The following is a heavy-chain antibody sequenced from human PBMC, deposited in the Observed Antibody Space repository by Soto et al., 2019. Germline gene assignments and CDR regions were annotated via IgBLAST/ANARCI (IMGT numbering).Heavy chain of an antibody. CDR3: AKGGVGSTSSAFNI. V-gene: IGHV3-30*18. CDR2: ISYDGGNK. D-gene: IGHD1-26*01. Sequence: QLGGSLRLSCAASGFTFRSYGMHWVRQAPGKGLEWVAVISYDGGNKYYADSVKGRFTISRDNSKNTLYLQMNSLRAEDTAVYYCAKGGVGSTSSAFNICGRGQMGTVS. J-gene: IGHJ3*02. CDR1: GFTFRSYG.